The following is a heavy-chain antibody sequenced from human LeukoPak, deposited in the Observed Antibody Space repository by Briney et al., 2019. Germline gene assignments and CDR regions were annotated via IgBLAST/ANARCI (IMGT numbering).Heavy chain of an antibody. J-gene: IGHJ4*02. V-gene: IGHV2-5*02. CDR1: GISLSTSGVG. D-gene: IGHD1-7*01. CDR2: LSWDDDK. CDR3: AHSKMGLLILYYFDY. Sequence: SGPTLLKPTQTLTLTCTFSGISLSTSGVGVGWIRQPPGKALEWLALLSWDDDKRYSPSLKSRLTITKDTSKNQVVLTMTNMDPVDTATYYCAHSKMGLLILYYFDYCGQGTLVTVSS.